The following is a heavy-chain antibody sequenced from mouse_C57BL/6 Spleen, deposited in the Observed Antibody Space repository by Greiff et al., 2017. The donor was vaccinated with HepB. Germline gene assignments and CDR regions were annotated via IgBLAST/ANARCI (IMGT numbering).Heavy chain of an antibody. V-gene: IGHV1-63*01. J-gene: IGHJ2*01. CDR1: GYTFTNYW. CDR3: ARSVEGFDY. Sequence: VKLVESGAELVRPGTSVKMSCKASGYTFTNYWIGWAKQRPGHGLEWIGDIYPGGGYTNYNEKFKGKATLTADKSSSTAYMQFSSLTSEDSAIYYCARSVEGFDYWGQGTTLTVSS. CDR2: IYPGGGYT. D-gene: IGHD1-1*01.